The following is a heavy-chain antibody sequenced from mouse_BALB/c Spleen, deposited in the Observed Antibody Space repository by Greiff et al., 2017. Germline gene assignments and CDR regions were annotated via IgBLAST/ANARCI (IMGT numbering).Heavy chain of an antibody. J-gene: IGHJ3*01. CDR3: TRSRGYYYGSSSFAY. CDR2: INPSNGGT. CDR1: GYTFTSYY. D-gene: IGHD1-1*01. Sequence: QVQLKESGAELVKPGASVKLSCKASGYTFTSYYMYWVKQRPGQGLEWIGEINPSNGGTNFNEKFKSKATLTVDKSSSTAYMQLSSLTSEDSAVYYCTRSRGYYYGSSSFAYWGQGTLVTVSA. V-gene: IGHV1S81*02.